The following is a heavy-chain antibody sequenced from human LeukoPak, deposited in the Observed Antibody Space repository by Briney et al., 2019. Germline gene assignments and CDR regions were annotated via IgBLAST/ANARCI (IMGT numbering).Heavy chain of an antibody. V-gene: IGHV1-8*03. CDR3: ARVWVDFWSGYYPYYYYYYYMDV. D-gene: IGHD3-3*01. CDR1: GYTFTSYD. CDR2: MNPNSGNT. J-gene: IGHJ6*03. Sequence: ASVKVSCKASGYTFTSYDINWVRQATGQGLEWVGWMNPNSGNTGYAQKFQGRVTITRNTSISTAYMELSSLRSEDTAVYYCARVWVDFWSGYYPYYYYYYYMDVWGKGTTVTVSS.